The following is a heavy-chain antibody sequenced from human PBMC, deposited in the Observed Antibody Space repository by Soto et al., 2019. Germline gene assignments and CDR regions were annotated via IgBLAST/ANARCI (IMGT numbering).Heavy chain of an antibody. CDR1: GGTFSSYT. J-gene: IGHJ6*02. D-gene: IGHD6-13*01. CDR2: ITPFFGTS. Sequence: SVKVSCKASGGTFSSYTINWVRQAPGQGLEWMGGITPFFGTSDYAQNFQGRVTITADDSTSTAYMELSSLRSDDTAVYYCARVGYSTNYGMAIWGQGTTVTVSS. V-gene: IGHV1-69*13. CDR3: ARVGYSTNYGMAI.